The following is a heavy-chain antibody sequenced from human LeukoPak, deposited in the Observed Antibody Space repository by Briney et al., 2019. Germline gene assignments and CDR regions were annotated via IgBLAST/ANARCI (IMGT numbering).Heavy chain of an antibody. V-gene: IGHV3-48*02. CDR3: ARSTSWYHKFDY. D-gene: IGHD6-19*01. CDR1: GFTFSSYS. Sequence: GGSLRLSCAASGFTFSSYSMNWVRQAPGKGLEWVSHISSSSSNIYYADSVRGRFTISRDNAKNSLYLQMNSLRDEDTAVFYCARSTSWYHKFDYWGQGTLVTVSS. CDR2: ISSSSSNI. J-gene: IGHJ4*02.